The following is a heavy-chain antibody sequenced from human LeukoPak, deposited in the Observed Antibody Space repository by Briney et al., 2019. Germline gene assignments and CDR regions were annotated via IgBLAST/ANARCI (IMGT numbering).Heavy chain of an antibody. CDR3: AKDHKYRIAAAGRGWYFDY. V-gene: IGHV3-21*01. CDR1: GFTFSSYS. Sequence: GGSLRLSCAASGFTFSSYSMNWVRQAPGPGLEWVSSISSSSSYIYYADSVKGRFTISRDNAKNSLYLQMNSLRVEDTAVYYCAKDHKYRIAAAGRGWYFDYWGQGTLVTVSS. J-gene: IGHJ4*02. CDR2: ISSSSSYI. D-gene: IGHD6-13*01.